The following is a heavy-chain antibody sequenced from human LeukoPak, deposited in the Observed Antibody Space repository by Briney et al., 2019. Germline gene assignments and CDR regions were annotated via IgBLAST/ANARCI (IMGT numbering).Heavy chain of an antibody. Sequence: QPSETLSLTCTVSGGSISSYYWSWIRQPPGKGLEWIGYIYYSGSTNYNPSLKSRVTISVDTSKNQFSLELSSVTAADTAVYYCASTPYYDFWSGYPGYMDVWGKGTTVTVSS. V-gene: IGHV4-59*01. CDR2: IYYSGST. CDR3: ASTPYYDFWSGYPGYMDV. CDR1: GGSISSYY. D-gene: IGHD3-3*01. J-gene: IGHJ6*03.